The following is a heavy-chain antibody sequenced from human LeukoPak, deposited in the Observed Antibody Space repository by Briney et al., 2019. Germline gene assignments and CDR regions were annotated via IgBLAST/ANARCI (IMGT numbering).Heavy chain of an antibody. D-gene: IGHD4-17*01. V-gene: IGHV3-23*01. CDR3: AKTLHYGHYGKFDH. CDR2: ISDSGGST. CDR1: GFTFTSYA. Sequence: GGSLRLSCAASGFTFTSYAMNWVRQAPGKGLEWVSTISDSGGSTYYADSVKGRFTISRDNSKNTLYLQMNSLRAEDTAVYYCAKTLHYGHYGKFDHWGQGTLVTVPS. J-gene: IGHJ4*02.